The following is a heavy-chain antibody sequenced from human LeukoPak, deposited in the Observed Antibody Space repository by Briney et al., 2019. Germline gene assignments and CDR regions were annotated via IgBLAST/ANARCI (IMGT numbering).Heavy chain of an antibody. CDR3: AKPLRKVGATLDY. CDR1: GFTFSSYA. J-gene: IGHJ4*02. D-gene: IGHD1-26*01. CDR2: ISGSGGRP. V-gene: IGHV3-23*01. Sequence: GGSLRLSCAASGFTFSSYAMSWVRQAPGEGLEWVSAISGSGGRPYYADSVKGRFTISRDNSKNTLYLQMNSLRAEDTAVYYCAKPLRKVGATLDYWGQGTLVTVSS.